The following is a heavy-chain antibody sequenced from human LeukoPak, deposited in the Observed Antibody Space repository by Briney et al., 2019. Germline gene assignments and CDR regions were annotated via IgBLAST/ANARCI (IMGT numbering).Heavy chain of an antibody. Sequence: SETLSLTCTVSGYSISSGYFWGWIRQPPGKGLEWIGSFYHSGITYYNPSLKSRVTISVEMSKNQFSLKLSSVTAADTAVYYCARISIFVSFYYMDVWGKGTTVTVSS. J-gene: IGHJ6*03. D-gene: IGHD3-3*01. CDR1: GYSISSGYF. V-gene: IGHV4-38-2*02. CDR2: FYHSGIT. CDR3: ARISIFVSFYYMDV.